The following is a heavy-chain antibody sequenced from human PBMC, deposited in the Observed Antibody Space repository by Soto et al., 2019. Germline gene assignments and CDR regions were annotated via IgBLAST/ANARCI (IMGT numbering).Heavy chain of an antibody. J-gene: IGHJ4*02. CDR1: GFTFSSYA. CDR2: ISGSGGST. V-gene: IGHV3-23*01. CDR3: AQVGGSLTMLVVVMGPLDY. Sequence: GVSLRLSCAASGFTFSSYAMSWVRQAPGKGLEWVSAISGSGGSTYYADSVKGRFTISRDNSKNTLYLQMNSLRAEDTAVYYCAQVGGSLTMLVVVMGPLDYWGKGAVGPVSS. D-gene: IGHD3-22*01.